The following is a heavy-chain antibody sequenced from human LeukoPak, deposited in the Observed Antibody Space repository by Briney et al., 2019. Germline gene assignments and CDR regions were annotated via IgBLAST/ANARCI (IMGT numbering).Heavy chain of an antibody. CDR2: INPDGSST. Sequence: GGSLRLSCAPSGFTFSHYGLLWARHAPGKGLVWVSYINPDGSSTNYADAVKSRFTISRDNAKNTLSLQMNSLRVEDTAVYYCRKYRSGYYSDFWGQGTLVTVSS. V-gene: IGHV3-74*01. J-gene: IGHJ4*02. D-gene: IGHD3-22*01. CDR1: GFTFSHYG. CDR3: RKYRSGYYSDF.